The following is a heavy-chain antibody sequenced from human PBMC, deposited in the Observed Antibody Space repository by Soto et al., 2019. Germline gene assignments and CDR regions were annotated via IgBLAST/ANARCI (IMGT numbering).Heavy chain of an antibody. CDR2: ISYDGSNK. CDR1: GFTFSSYA. Sequence: GGSLRLSCAASGFTFSSYAMHWVRQAPGKGLEWVAVISYDGSNKYYADSVKGRFTISRDNSKNTPCLQMNSLRAEDTAVYYCARVGITSFGVVIGGYYYYGMDVWGQGTTVTVSS. D-gene: IGHD3-3*01. CDR3: ARVGITSFGVVIGGYYYYGMDV. V-gene: IGHV3-30-3*01. J-gene: IGHJ6*02.